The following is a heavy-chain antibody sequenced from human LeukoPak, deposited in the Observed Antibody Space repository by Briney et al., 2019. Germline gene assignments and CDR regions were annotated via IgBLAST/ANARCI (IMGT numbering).Heavy chain of an antibody. Sequence: GGSLRLSCAASGFTFSSYAMSWVRQAPGKGPEWVSGVSGSGGGTYYAESVKGRFTISRDNSKNTLYVQMHSLRAEDTARYYCAKDNSDHAFDIWGQGTMVTVSS. J-gene: IGHJ3*02. CDR1: GFTFSSYA. CDR3: AKDNSDHAFDI. V-gene: IGHV3-23*01. CDR2: VSGSGGGT. D-gene: IGHD2/OR15-2a*01.